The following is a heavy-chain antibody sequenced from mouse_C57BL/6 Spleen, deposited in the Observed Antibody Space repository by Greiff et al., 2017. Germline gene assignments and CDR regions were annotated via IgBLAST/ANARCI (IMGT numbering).Heavy chain of an antibody. Sequence: QVQLQQPGAELVRPGTSVKLSCKASGYTFTSYWMHWVKQRPGQGLEWIGVIDPSDSYTNYNQKFKGKATLTVDTSSSTAYMQLSSLTSEDSAVYYCARGVRRGSYFAYSGHGTTLSVSS. V-gene: IGHV1-59*01. CDR3: ARGVRRGSYFAY. J-gene: IGHJ2*01. D-gene: IGHD2-14*01. CDR2: IDPSDSYT. CDR1: GYTFTSYW.